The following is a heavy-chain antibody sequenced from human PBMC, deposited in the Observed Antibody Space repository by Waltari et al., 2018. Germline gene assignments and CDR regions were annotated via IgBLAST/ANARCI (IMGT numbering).Heavy chain of an antibody. V-gene: IGHV3-23*01. J-gene: IGHJ1*01. CDR2: ISGSGGST. D-gene: IGHD6-19*01. Sequence: EVQLLESGGGLVQPGGSLRLSCAASGFTFRSYAMSWFRQAPGKGLEWVSAISGSGGSTYYADSVKGRFTISRDNSKNTLYLQMNSLRAEDTAVYYCASPISSGWSPEYFQHWGQGTLVTVSS. CDR1: GFTFRSYA. CDR3: ASPISSGWSPEYFQH.